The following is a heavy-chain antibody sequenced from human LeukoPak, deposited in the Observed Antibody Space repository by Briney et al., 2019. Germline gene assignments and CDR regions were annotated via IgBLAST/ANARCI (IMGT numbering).Heavy chain of an antibody. J-gene: IGHJ4*02. V-gene: IGHV3-23*01. CDR2: IDGRGVDI. D-gene: IGHD1-1*01. Sequence: PGGSLRLSCAASGFTFSTYTMTWVRQAPGKGLECVSTIDGRGVDIYYAGSVKGRFTISRYNSRNTIYLQMNSLRAEDTAFYYCAKDRAGTPWADWGQGTLVTVSS. CDR3: AKDRAGTPWAD. CDR1: GFTFSTYT.